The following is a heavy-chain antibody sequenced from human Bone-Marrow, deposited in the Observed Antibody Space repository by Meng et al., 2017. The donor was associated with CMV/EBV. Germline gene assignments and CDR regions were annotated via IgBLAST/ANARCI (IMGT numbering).Heavy chain of an antibody. CDR1: GGSFSGYY. V-gene: IGHV4-34*01. D-gene: IGHD3-10*01. Sequence: SETLSLTCAVYGGSFSGYYWSWIRQPPGKGLEWIGEINHSGSTNYNPSLKSRVTISVDTSKNQFSLKLSSVTAADTAVYCCARGEWFGVYFDYWGQGTLVTVSS. CDR2: INHSGST. J-gene: IGHJ4*02. CDR3: ARGEWFGVYFDY.